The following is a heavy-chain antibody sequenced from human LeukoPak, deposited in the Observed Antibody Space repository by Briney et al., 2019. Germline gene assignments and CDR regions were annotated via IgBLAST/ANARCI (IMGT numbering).Heavy chain of an antibody. J-gene: IGHJ5*02. CDR3: ARGGVVVPAAINWFDP. CDR2: ISAYNGNT. D-gene: IGHD2-2*01. CDR1: GYTFTSYG. Sequence: ASVTVSCKASGYTFTSYGIRWVRQAPRQGLEWTGWISAYNGNTNYAQKLQGRVTMTTDTSTSTAYMELRSLRSDDTAVYYCARGGVVVPAAINWFDPWGQGTLVTVSS. V-gene: IGHV1-18*01.